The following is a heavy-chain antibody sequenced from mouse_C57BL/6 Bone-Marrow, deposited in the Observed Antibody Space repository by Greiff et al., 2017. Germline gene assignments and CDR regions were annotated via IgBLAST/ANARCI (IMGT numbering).Heavy chain of an antibody. CDR2: IDPSDSYT. CDR3: ASQKLRIYYDGREYFDY. D-gene: IGHD1-1*01. J-gene: IGHJ2*01. Sequence: QVQLQQPGAELVKPGASVKLSCKASGYTFTSYWMQWVKQRPGQGLEWIGEIDPSDSYTNYNQKFKGKATLTVDTSSSTAYMQLSSLTSEDSAVYYCASQKLRIYYDGREYFDYWGQGTTLTVSS. V-gene: IGHV1-50*01. CDR1: GYTFTSYW.